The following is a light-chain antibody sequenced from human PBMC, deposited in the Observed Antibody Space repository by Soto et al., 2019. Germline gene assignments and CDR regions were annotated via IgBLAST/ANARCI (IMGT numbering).Light chain of an antibody. V-gene: IGKV2D-29*01. CDR3: MQTIKLPLT. CDR2: EVS. CDR1: HNLQHSDGRTY. J-gene: IGKJ4*01. Sequence: EIVLTQTPPSLSVTPGQTASISCKSSHNLQHSDGRTYAYWYVQRPGQTPQVLIYEVSNRLSGVPDRIGGYGAGTDFTLEISRVEADDVGAYYCMQTIKLPLTFGGGTKVDIK.